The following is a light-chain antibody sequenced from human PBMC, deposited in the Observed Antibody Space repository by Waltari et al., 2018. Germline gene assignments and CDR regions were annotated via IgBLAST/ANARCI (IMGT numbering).Light chain of an antibody. V-gene: IGKV2-30*01. CDR1: PTLEYTDGISY. J-gene: IGKJ5*01. Sequence: DVGLTQSPLSLPVNLGQPASISCRPSPTLEYTDGISYLNWFHQRPGQAPRPLIYKVSNRDSGVPDRFSGSGSGTDFTLMISSVEADDVGVYFCMQATHWPVTFGQGTRLEIK. CDR3: MQATHWPVT. CDR2: KVS.